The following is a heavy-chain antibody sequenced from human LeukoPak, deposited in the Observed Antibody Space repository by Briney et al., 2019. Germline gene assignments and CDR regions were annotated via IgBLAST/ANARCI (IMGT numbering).Heavy chain of an antibody. CDR2: ISSSSSTI. V-gene: IGHV3-48*04. CDR3: ARRDGIAVPIFDY. Sequence: GGSLRLSCAASGFTFSSYAMNWVRQAPGKGLEWVSYISSSSSTIYYADSVKGRFTISRDNAKNSLYLQMNSLRAEDTAVYYCARRDGIAVPIFDYWGQGTLVTVSS. J-gene: IGHJ4*02. D-gene: IGHD6-19*01. CDR1: GFTFSSYA.